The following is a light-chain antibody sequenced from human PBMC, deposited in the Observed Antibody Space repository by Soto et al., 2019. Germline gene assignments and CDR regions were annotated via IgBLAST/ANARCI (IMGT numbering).Light chain of an antibody. J-gene: IGLJ3*02. Sequence: YELSQPLSVSVALGQTARVTCGGNNIGSKNVHWYQQKPGQAPVLVIYRDSYRPSGIPERFSGSNSGNTATLTITRAQGGDEADYYCQMWDSSTVVFGGGTKLTVL. CDR3: QMWDSSTVV. CDR2: RDS. CDR1: NIGSKN. V-gene: IGLV3-9*01.